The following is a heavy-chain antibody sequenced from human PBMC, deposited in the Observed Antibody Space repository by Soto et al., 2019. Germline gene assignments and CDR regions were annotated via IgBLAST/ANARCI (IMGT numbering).Heavy chain of an antibody. Sequence: PGGSLRLSCAASGFTFSTYAMGWVRQAPGKGLEWVSSISGTLSTYYADSVKGQFTISRDNSKNTLYLQINSLRPDDTAVYFCAKGYSTGWSEGYFSYWGQGA. V-gene: IGHV3-23*01. J-gene: IGHJ4*02. CDR1: GFTFSTYA. CDR2: ISGTLST. D-gene: IGHD6-19*01. CDR3: AKGYSTGWSEGYFSY.